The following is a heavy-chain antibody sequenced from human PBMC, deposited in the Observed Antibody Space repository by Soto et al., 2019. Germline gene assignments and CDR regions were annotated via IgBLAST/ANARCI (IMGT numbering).Heavy chain of an antibody. V-gene: IGHV3-23*01. CDR3: AKKRHYDSSGYYSYYFDY. CDR1: GFTFSSYA. J-gene: IGHJ4*02. CDR2: ISGSGGST. Sequence: SLRLSCAASGFTFSSYAMSWVRQAPGKGLEWVSAISGSGGSTYYADSVKGRFTISRDNSKNTLYLQMNSLRAEDTAVYYCAKKRHYDSSGYYSYYFDYWGQGTLVTVSS. D-gene: IGHD3-22*01.